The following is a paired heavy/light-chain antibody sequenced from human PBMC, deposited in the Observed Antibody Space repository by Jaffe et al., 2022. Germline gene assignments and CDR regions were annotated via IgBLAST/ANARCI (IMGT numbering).Light chain of an antibody. CDR3: SSYTSSSWV. CDR1: SSDVGGYNY. CDR2: DVS. V-gene: IGLV2-14*03. J-gene: IGLJ3*02. Sequence: QSALTQPASVSGSPGQSITISCTGTSSDVGGYNYVSWYQQHPGKAPKLMIYDVSNRPSGVSNRFSGSKSGNTASLTISGLQAEDEADYYCSSYTSSSWVFGGGTKLTVL.
Heavy chain of an antibody. J-gene: IGHJ3*02. V-gene: IGHV4-61*02. Sequence: QVQLQESGPGLVKPSQTLSLTCTVSGGSISSGSYYWSWIRQPAGKGLEWIGRIYTSGSTNYNPSLKSRVTISVDTSKNQFSLKLSSVTAADTAVYYCARDAPYYDILTGYYTDAFDIWGQGTMVTVSS. CDR1: GGSISSGSYY. CDR3: ARDAPYYDILTGYYTDAFDI. CDR2: IYTSGST. D-gene: IGHD3-9*01.